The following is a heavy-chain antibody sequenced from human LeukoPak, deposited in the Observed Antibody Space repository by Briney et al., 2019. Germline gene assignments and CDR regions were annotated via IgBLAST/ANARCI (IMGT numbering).Heavy chain of an antibody. V-gene: IGHV3-21*01. Sequence: PGGSLRLSCAASGFTFSSYSMDWVRQAPGKGLELVSSIRSSSSYIYYADSVKGRFTISRDNAKNSLYLQMNSLRAEDTAVYYCARARMIAEMDYYYYMDVWGRGTTVTVSS. CDR1: GFTFSSYS. CDR2: IRSSSSYI. CDR3: ARARMIAEMDYYYYMDV. J-gene: IGHJ6*03. D-gene: IGHD3-22*01.